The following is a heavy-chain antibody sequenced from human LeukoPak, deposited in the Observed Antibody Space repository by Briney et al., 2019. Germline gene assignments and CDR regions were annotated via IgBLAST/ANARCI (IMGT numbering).Heavy chain of an antibody. D-gene: IGHD2-21*02. CDR3: ARDHAYCGGDCQHWFFDL. J-gene: IGHJ2*01. V-gene: IGHV3-9*01. Sequence: GGSLRLSCAASGFTFDDYAMHWVRQAPGKGLEWVSGISWNSGSIGYADSVKGRFTISRDNAKNSLYLQMNSLSAEDTAVYYCARDHAYCGGDCQHWFFDLWGRGTLVTVSS. CDR1: GFTFDDYA. CDR2: ISWNSGSI.